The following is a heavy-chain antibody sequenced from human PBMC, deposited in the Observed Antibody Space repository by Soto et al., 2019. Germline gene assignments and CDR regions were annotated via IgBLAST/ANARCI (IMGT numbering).Heavy chain of an antibody. V-gene: IGHV5-51*01. CDR2: IYPGDSDT. Sequence: PVESLKISCKGSGYIFTSYWIGCLRQMPRKVLEWMGIIYPGDSDTRYSPSFQGQVTISADKSISTAYLQWSSLKASDTAMYYCARSGSTSKYWFDPWGQGTLVT. CDR3: ARSGSTSKYWFDP. CDR1: GYIFTSYW. J-gene: IGHJ5*02. D-gene: IGHD6-6*01.